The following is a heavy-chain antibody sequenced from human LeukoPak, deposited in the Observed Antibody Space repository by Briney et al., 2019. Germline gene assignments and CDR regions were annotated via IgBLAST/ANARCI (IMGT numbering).Heavy chain of an antibody. CDR3: ARDPARSGYSYGYPDY. CDR1: GGTFSSYA. V-gene: IGHV1-69*13. J-gene: IGHJ4*02. CDR2: IIPIFGTA. Sequence: ASVKVSCKASGGTFSSYAISWVRQAPGQGLEWMGGIIPIFGTANYAQKFQGRVTITADESTSTAYMELSSLRSEDTAVYYCARDPARSGYSYGYPDYWGQGTLVTVSS. D-gene: IGHD5-18*01.